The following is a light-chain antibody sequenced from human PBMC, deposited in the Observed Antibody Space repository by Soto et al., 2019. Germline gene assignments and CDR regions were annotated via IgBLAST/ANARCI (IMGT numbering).Light chain of an antibody. CDR2: AAS. Sequence: HFTRCGSQVPAYVCDRVTITGVASQDISYYLAWDQQRPGKAPKLLIYAASSLQSGVPSRFSGSGSGTGFTLTISILQPEDFATYSCQLRSSYPLAFGAGTKVAIK. CDR1: QDISYY. V-gene: IGKV1-9*01. CDR3: QLRSSYPLA. J-gene: IGKJ3*01.